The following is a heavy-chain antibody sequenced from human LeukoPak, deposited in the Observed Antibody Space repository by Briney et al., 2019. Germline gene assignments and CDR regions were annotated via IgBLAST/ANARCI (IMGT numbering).Heavy chain of an antibody. V-gene: IGHV4-59*01. J-gene: IGHJ4*02. CDR2: IYYSGST. CDR3: ARLSRDGYNSDY. CDR1: GGSISNYY. D-gene: IGHD5-24*01. Sequence: SETLSLTCTVSGGSISNYYWSWIRQPPGKGLEWIGYIYYSGSTNYNPSLKSRVTISVDTSKNQFSLKLSSVTAADTAVYYCARLSRDGYNSDYWGQGTLVTVSS.